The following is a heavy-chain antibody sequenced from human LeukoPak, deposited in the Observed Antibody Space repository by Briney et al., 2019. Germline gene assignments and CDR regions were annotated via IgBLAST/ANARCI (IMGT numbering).Heavy chain of an antibody. CDR1: GFTFRDHY. CDR2: TGNKANSYTT. CDR3: AIYGMDV. J-gene: IGHJ6*02. V-gene: IGHV3-72*01. Sequence: GGSLRLSWAASGFTFRDHYLDGARQAPGKGLEWVGRTGNKANSYTTEYAASVKGRFTISRDDSKNSLYLQMNSLKTEDTAVYYCAIYGMDVWGQGTTVTVSS.